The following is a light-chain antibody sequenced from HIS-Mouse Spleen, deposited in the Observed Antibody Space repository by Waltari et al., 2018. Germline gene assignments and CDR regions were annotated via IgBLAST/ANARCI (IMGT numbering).Light chain of an antibody. CDR3: CSYAGSRTFVV. J-gene: IGLJ2*01. Sequence: QSALTQPASVSGSPGQSINISCTGTSSDVGSYNLVSWYQQHPGKAPKLMIYEGSKRPSGVSNRFSGSKSGNTASLTISGLQAEDEADYYCCSYAGSRTFVVFGGGTKLTVL. CDR1: SSDVGSYNL. V-gene: IGLV2-23*01. CDR2: EGS.